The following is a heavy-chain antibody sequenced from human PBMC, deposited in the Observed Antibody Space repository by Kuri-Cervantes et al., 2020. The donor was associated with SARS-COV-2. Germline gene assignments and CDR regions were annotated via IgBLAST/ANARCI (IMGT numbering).Heavy chain of an antibody. CDR1: GFTFSSYA. CDR2: ISYDGSNK. CDR3: ARDPNPNSGYDLADGFDY. J-gene: IGHJ4*02. D-gene: IGHD5-12*01. V-gene: IGHV3-30-3*01. Sequence: GGSLRLSCAASGFTFSSYAMPWVRQAPGKGLEWVAVISYDGSNKYYADSVKGRFTISRDNSKNTLYLQMNSLRAEDTAVYYCARDPNPNSGYDLADGFDYWGQGTLVTVSS.